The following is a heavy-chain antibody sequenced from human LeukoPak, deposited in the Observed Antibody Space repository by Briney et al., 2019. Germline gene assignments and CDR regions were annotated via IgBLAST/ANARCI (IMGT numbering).Heavy chain of an antibody. Sequence: PGGSLRLSCAASGFTFSNAWMSWVRQAPGKGLEWVGRIKSKTDGGTTDYAAPVKGRFTISRDDSKNTLYLQMNSLKTEDTAVYYCTTGGSDALRYSPPESYWGQGTLVTVSS. J-gene: IGHJ4*02. D-gene: IGHD3-9*01. V-gene: IGHV3-15*01. CDR3: TTGGSDALRYSPPESY. CDR1: GFTFSNAW. CDR2: IKSKTDGGTT.